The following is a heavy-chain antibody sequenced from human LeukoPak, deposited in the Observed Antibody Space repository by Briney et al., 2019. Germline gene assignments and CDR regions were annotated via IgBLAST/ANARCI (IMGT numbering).Heavy chain of an antibody. CDR2: IYPGDSRT. Sequence: GESLKISCQGSGYSFASYWIGWVRQMPGRGLEWMAVIYPGDSRTRYNPSFQGQVSISVDKSISTAYLQWSSLKASDTAMYYCARVYGAKFDYWGQGTLVTVSS. V-gene: IGHV5-51*01. D-gene: IGHD4-23*01. CDR1: GYSFASYW. CDR3: ARVYGAKFDY. J-gene: IGHJ4*02.